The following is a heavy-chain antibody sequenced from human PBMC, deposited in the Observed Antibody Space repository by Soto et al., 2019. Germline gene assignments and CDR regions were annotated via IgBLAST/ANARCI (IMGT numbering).Heavy chain of an antibody. Sequence: QVQLVQSGTEVKKPGASVKVSCKTSGYTFSSYDINWGRQVTGQGLEWMGWMNPNSGYTGYAQKFQGRLTMTRDSSIRTAYMELSSLRSEDTAVYYCARTNGDFDYWGQGTLVTVYS. CDR2: MNPNSGYT. CDR3: ARTNGDFDY. V-gene: IGHV1-8*01. CDR1: GYTFSSYD. D-gene: IGHD2-8*01. J-gene: IGHJ4*02.